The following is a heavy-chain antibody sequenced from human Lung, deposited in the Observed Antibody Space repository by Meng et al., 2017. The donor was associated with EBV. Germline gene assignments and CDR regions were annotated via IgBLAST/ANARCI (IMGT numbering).Heavy chain of an antibody. Sequence: VQLPESGPGLVKPSQTLSLTCTVSGDSISSKNYYWSWIRQHPGKGLEWIGYIYYSGSTYYNPSLKSRVTISVDTSKNQFSLNLTFVTAADTAVYYCATTTVRGVNWIDPWGQGTLVTVSS. CDR2: IYYSGST. J-gene: IGHJ5*02. CDR1: GDSISSKNYY. CDR3: ATTTVRGVNWIDP. V-gene: IGHV4-31*03. D-gene: IGHD3-10*01.